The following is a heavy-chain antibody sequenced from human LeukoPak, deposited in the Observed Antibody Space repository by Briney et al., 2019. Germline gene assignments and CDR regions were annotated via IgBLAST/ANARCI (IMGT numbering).Heavy chain of an antibody. Sequence: GGSLRLSCAGSGFTFSDFGMHWVRQAPGKGLQWLAMISSDGNIKVPLDSVKGRFTTSRENSKNTLYLEMTRLSVEDTAVYYCAKVGRGAIEADWGQGTLVIVSS. V-gene: IGHV3-30*18. D-gene: IGHD3-10*01. CDR3: AKVGRGAIEAD. CDR2: ISSDGNIK. J-gene: IGHJ4*02. CDR1: GFTFSDFG.